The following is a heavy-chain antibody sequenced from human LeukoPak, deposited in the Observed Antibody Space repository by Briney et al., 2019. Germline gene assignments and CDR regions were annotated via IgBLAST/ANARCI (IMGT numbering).Heavy chain of an antibody. CDR2: VRYDGVET. CDR3: ATYRGYPDDY. D-gene: IGHD4-11*01. CDR1: GFSFSNSW. J-gene: IGHJ4*02. V-gene: IGHV3-74*01. Sequence: GGSLRLSCAASGFSFSNSWMHWVRQAPGKGLVWVSRVRYDGVETNYADSVKGRFTISRDNGKNTLFLHMNNLGAEDTAAYYCATYRGYPDDYWGQGTLVTVSP.